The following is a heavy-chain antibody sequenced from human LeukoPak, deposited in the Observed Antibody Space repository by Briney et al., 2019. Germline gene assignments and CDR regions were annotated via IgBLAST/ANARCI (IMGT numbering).Heavy chain of an antibody. Sequence: GGSLRLSCAGSGFTFSSYWMHWVRQAPGKGLVWVSRINSDGSSTSYADSVKGRFTISRDNAKNSLYLQMNGLRAEDTAVYYCARAGGNPDAFDIWGQGTMATVYS. CDR1: GFTFSSYW. CDR3: ARAGGNPDAFDI. J-gene: IGHJ3*02. D-gene: IGHD4-23*01. CDR2: INSDGSST. V-gene: IGHV3-74*01.